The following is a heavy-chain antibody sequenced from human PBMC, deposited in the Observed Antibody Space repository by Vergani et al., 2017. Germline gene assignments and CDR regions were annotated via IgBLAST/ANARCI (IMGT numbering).Heavy chain of an antibody. D-gene: IGHD6-19*01. Sequence: QVKLVQSGAEVKKPGASVKISCKASGYTFTSYGISWVRQAPGQGREWMGWSSAYNGNTNYAQKLQGRVTMTTDTSTSTGYMVLRSLRSDDTAVYYCAIEQWLPIDYFDYWSQETLVTVSS. CDR2: SSAYNGNT. V-gene: IGHV1-18*04. CDR3: AIEQWLPIDYFDY. CDR1: GYTFTSYG. J-gene: IGHJ4*02.